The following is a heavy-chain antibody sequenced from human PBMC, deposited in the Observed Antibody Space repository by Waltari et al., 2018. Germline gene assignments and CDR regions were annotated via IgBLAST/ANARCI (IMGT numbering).Heavy chain of an antibody. D-gene: IGHD3-10*01. Sequence: QLQLQESGPGLVKPSETLSLTCTVSGGSISSSRYYWGWLRQPPGKGLEWIGSIYYSESTYDNPSLKRRVTIAVDTSKNQCSLKLSSVTAADTAVYYGARLGFGELQNLDYWGQGTLVTVSS. J-gene: IGHJ4*02. V-gene: IGHV4-39*01. CDR3: ARLGFGELQNLDY. CDR1: GGSISSSRYY. CDR2: IYYSEST.